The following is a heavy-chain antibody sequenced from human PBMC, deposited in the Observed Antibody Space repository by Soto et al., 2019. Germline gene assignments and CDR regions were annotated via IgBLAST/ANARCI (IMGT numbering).Heavy chain of an antibody. V-gene: IGHV3-21*01. CDR3: ARGFPGGSSVLPGALDI. J-gene: IGHJ3*02. CDR2: ISSSSSYI. Sequence: GGSLSLSCAVLGFTLTSENMNWIRQAPGKGLEWVSSISSSSSYIYYADSVKGRFTISRDNAKNSLYLQMNSLRPEDTAVYYCARGFPGGSSVLPGALDIWGRGTLVTVSS. CDR1: GFTLTSEN. D-gene: IGHD2-15*01.